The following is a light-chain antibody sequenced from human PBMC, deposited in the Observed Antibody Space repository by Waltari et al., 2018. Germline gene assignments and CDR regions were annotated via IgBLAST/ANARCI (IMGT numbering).Light chain of an antibody. V-gene: IGKV3-15*01. J-gene: IGKJ4*01. CDR1: QSLSSF. CDR3: QQYNDWPPLT. Sequence: CRASQSLSSFLAWDQQKPGQAPRRRLYGASTRATGIPARFSGSGSGTEFTLTISSLQSEDFAVYYCQQYNDWPPLTFGGGTKVEIK. CDR2: GAS.